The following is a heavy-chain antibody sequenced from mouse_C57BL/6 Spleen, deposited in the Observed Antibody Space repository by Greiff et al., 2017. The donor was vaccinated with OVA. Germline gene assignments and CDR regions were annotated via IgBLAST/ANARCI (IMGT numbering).Heavy chain of an antibody. CDR2: IYPGDGDT. J-gene: IGHJ4*01. V-gene: IGHV1-80*01. CDR1: GYAFSSYW. D-gene: IGHD1-1*01. CDR3: AREGYYGSTLYYAMDY. Sequence: VKLLESGAELVKPGASVKISCKASGYAFSSYWMNWVKQRPGKGLEWIGQIYPGDGDTNYNQKFKGKATLTVNKSSSTAYMELRSLTSEDSAVYDCAREGYYGSTLYYAMDYWGQGTSVTVSS.